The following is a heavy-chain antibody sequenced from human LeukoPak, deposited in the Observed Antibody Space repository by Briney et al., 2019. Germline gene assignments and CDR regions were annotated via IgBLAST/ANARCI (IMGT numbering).Heavy chain of an antibody. D-gene: IGHD6-19*01. CDR2: ISGSGGRT. Sequence: GGSLRLSCAASGFTFSSYAMSWVRQAPGKGLEWVSAISGSGGRTYYAGSVKGRLTISRDNSKNTLYLQMNSLRAEDTAFYYCAKVPLSAGGWYEYWGQGTLVTVSS. CDR1: GFTFSSYA. J-gene: IGHJ4*02. V-gene: IGHV3-23*01. CDR3: AKVPLSAGGWYEY.